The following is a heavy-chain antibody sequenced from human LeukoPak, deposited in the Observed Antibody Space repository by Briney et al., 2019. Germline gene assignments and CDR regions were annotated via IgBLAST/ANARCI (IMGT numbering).Heavy chain of an antibody. D-gene: IGHD6-13*01. CDR2: INHSGST. CDR1: GGSFSGYY. J-gene: IGHJ4*02. Sequence: PSETLSLTCAVYGGSFSGYYWSWIRQPPGKGLEWIGEINHSGSTNYNPSLKSRVTISVDTSKNQFSLKLSSVTAADTAVYYCARGAIAAANPKFDYWGQGTLVTVSS. CDR3: ARGAIAAANPKFDY. V-gene: IGHV4-34*01.